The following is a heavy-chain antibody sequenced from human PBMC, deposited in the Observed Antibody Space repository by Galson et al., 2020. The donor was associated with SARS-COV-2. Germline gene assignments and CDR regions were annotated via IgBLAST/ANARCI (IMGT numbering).Heavy chain of an antibody. CDR1: GFSLSNARMG. V-gene: IGHV2-26*01. Sequence: SGPTLVKPTETLTLTCTVSGFSLSNARMGVSWIRQPPGKALEWLAHIFSNDEKSYSTSLKSRLTISKDTSKSQVVLTMTNMDPVDTATYYCARIPFDDYGDYYYYGMDVWGQGTTVTVSS. CDR3: ARIPFDDYGDYYYYGMDV. J-gene: IGHJ6*02. D-gene: IGHD4-17*01. CDR2: IFSNDEK.